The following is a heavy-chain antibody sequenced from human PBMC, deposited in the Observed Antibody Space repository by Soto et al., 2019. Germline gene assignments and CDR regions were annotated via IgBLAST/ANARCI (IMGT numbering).Heavy chain of an antibody. CDR3: AKYTKYTMFGN. J-gene: IGHJ4*02. D-gene: IGHD3-10*01. Sequence: SETLSLTCTVTGSSLSTTNSYWGWIRQPPERGLEWLGSIEYSGRTSYNPSLKSRVTISADTSKNQFSLKLSSVTAADAAVYYCAKYTKYTMFGNWGQGSLVTVSS. V-gene: IGHV4-39*01. CDR2: IEYSGRT. CDR1: GSSLSTTNSY.